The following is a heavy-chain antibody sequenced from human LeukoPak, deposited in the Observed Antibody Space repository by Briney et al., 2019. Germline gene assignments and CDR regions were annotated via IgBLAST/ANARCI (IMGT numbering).Heavy chain of an antibody. Sequence: ASVKVSCKASGNTFTSSYLHWVRQAPGQGLEWMGIINPSGHSTSYAQKFQGRVTMTRDTSTSTVYMELSSLRSEDAAVYYCARNQGPLRGAFDIWGQETMVTVSS. CDR1: GNTFTSSY. V-gene: IGHV1-46*03. CDR3: ARNQGPLRGAFDI. J-gene: IGHJ3*02. D-gene: IGHD1-14*01. CDR2: INPSGHST.